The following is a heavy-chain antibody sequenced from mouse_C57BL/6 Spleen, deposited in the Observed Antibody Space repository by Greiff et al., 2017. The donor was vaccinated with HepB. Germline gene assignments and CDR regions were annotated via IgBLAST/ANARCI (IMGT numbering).Heavy chain of an antibody. CDR3: ARDITTVVASFDY. D-gene: IGHD1-1*01. CDR1: GYTFTSYW. V-gene: IGHV1-55*01. J-gene: IGHJ2*01. CDR2: IYPGSGST. Sequence: VKLQQPGAELVKPGASVKMSCKASGYTFTSYWITWVKQRPGQGLEWIGDIYPGSGSTNYNEKFKSKATLTVDTSSSTAYMQLSSLTSEDSAVYYCARDITTVVASFDYWGQGTTLTVSS.